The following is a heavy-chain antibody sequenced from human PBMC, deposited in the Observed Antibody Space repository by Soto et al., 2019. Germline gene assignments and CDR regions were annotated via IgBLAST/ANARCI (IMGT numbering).Heavy chain of an antibody. CDR2: IDWDDDK. V-gene: IGHV2-70*11. J-gene: IGHJ4*02. CDR1: GFSLSTSGMC. D-gene: IGHD3-3*01. Sequence: SGPTLVNPTQTLTLTCTFSGFSLSTSGMCVSWIRQPPGKALEWLARIDWDDDKYYSTSLKTRLTISKDTSKNQVVLTMTNMDPVDTATYYCARIRTNYYFWSGYPAYYFDYWGQGTLVTVSA. CDR3: ARIRTNYYFWSGYPAYYFDY.